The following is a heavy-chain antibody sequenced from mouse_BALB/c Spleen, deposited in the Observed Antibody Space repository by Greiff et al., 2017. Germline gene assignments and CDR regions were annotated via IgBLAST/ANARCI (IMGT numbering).Heavy chain of an antibody. Sequence: VQLQQSGPGLVAPSQSLSITCTVSGFSLTGYGVNWVRQPPGKGLEWLGLIWGDGSTDYNSALKSRLSISKDNSKSQVFLKMNSLQTDDTARYYCAREGKRRYFDVWGAGTTVTVSS. D-gene: IGHD2-1*01. V-gene: IGHV2-6-7*01. CDR3: AREGKRRYFDV. J-gene: IGHJ1*01. CDR1: GFSLTGYG. CDR2: IWGDGST.